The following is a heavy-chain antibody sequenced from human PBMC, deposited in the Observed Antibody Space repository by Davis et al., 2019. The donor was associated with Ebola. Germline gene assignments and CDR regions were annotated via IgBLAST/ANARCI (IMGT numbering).Heavy chain of an antibody. CDR1: GWSFSGYY. CDR2: INHSGST. CDR3: ATAPTACSGGSCYPRAFDI. V-gene: IGHV4-34*01. Sequence: PSETLSLTCAVYGWSFSGYYWSWIRQPPGKGLEWIGEINHSGSTNYNPSLKSRVTISVDTSKNQFSLKLSSVTAADTAVYYCATAPTACSGGSCYPRAFDIWGQGTMVTVSS. D-gene: IGHD2-15*01. J-gene: IGHJ3*02.